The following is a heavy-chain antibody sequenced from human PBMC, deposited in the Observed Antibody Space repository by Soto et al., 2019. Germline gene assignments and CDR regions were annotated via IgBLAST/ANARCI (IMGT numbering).Heavy chain of an antibody. Sequence: WQTLSLTFYGSCASIGSRAYYLGWIRQHPGKGLEWIGYIYYSGSTYYYPSLRSRVTISVDTSKNQFSLKLNSVTAADTAVYYCVRGDDYSTWFDPWGQGTLVT. CDR3: VRGDDYSTWFDP. D-gene: IGHD4-4*01. CDR1: CASIGSRAYY. V-gene: IGHV4-31*02. J-gene: IGHJ5*02. CDR2: IYYSGST.